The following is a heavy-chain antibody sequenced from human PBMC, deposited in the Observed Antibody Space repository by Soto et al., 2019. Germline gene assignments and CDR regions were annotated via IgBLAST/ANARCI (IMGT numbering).Heavy chain of an antibody. CDR3: ARVNWNLGYYGMDV. D-gene: IGHD1-7*01. V-gene: IGHV6-1*01. J-gene: IGHJ6*02. Sequence: SPTLSLTCAISGDSVPSNSAAWNWIRQSPSRGLEWLGRTYYRSKWYNDYAVSVKSRITINPDTSKNQFSLQLNSVTPEDTAVYYCARVNWNLGYYGMDVWGQVTTVTVS. CDR2: TYYRSKWYN. CDR1: GDSVPSNSAA.